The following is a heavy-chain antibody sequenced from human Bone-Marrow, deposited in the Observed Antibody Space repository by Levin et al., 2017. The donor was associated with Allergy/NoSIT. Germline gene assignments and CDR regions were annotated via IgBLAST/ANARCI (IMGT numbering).Heavy chain of an antibody. J-gene: IGHJ4*02. D-gene: IGHD4-17*01. V-gene: IGHV2-26*02. CDR3: ARVTLTYVDDFGDYLSTPLDQ. CDR2: IFSDDAE. Sequence: SGPTLVKPTETLTLTCTVSGFSLSNSNGKMGVSWIRQAPGKALEWLAHIFSDDAESYNASLKSRLTISKDTSKSQVVLTMTNMDPVDTGTYYCARVTLTYVDDFGDYLSTPLDQWGQGTLVTVSS. CDR1: GFSLSNSNGKMG.